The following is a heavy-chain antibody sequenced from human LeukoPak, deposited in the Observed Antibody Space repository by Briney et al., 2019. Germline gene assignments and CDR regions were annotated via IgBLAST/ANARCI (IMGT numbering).Heavy chain of an antibody. CDR1: GYTFTTYA. CDR3: ARYTSGYYRWFDP. D-gene: IGHD6-19*01. CDR2: INTNTGNP. Sequence: ASVKASCKASGYTFTTYAMNWVQQAPGQGLEWMGWINTNTGNPTYAQGFTGRFVFSLDTSVSTAYLQISSLRAEDTAVYYCARYTSGYYRWFDPWGQGTLVTVSS. J-gene: IGHJ5*02. V-gene: IGHV7-4-1*02.